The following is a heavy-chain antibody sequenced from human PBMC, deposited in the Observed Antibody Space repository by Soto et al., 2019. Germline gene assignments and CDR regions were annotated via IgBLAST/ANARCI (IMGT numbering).Heavy chain of an antibody. CDR3: ATTLNIAVVPAAVSGLQGYGMDV. V-gene: IGHV1-69*01. D-gene: IGHD2-2*01. CDR2: IIPIFGTA. Sequence: QVQLVQSGAEVKKPGSSVKVSCKASGGTFSRYAISWVRQAPGQGLEWMGGIIPIFGTANYAQKFQGRVTITEDESSSTNYMELSSLRSEDAAVYYWATTLNIAVVPAAVSGLQGYGMDVWGQGTTVTVSS. J-gene: IGHJ6*02. CDR1: GGTFSRYA.